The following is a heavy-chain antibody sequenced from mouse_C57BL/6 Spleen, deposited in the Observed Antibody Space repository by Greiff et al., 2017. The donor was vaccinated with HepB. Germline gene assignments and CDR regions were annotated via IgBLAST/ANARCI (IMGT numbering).Heavy chain of an antibody. CDR3: ARIVTTVVATRYFDV. D-gene: IGHD1-1*01. CDR2: IDPSDSYT. Sequence: QVQLQQPGAELVMPGASVKLSCKASGYTFTSYWMHWVKQRPGQGLEWIGEIDPSDSYTNYNQKFKGKSTLTVDKSSSTAYMQLSSLTSEDSAVYYCARIVTTVVATRYFDVWGTGTTVTVSS. V-gene: IGHV1-69*01. CDR1: GYTFTSYW. J-gene: IGHJ1*03.